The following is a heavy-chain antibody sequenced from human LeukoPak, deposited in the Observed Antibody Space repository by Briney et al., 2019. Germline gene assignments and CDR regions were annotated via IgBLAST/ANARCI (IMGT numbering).Heavy chain of an antibody. CDR1: GGSFSGYY. Sequence: SETLSLTCAVYGGSFSGYYWSWIRQPPGKGLEWIGEINHSGSTNYNPSLKGRVTISVDTSKHQFSLKLSSVTAADTAVYYCARAPRGYCSGDSCDRRFDPWGQGTLVTVSS. V-gene: IGHV4-34*01. J-gene: IGHJ5*02. CDR2: INHSGST. D-gene: IGHD2-15*01. CDR3: ARAPRGYCSGDSCDRRFDP.